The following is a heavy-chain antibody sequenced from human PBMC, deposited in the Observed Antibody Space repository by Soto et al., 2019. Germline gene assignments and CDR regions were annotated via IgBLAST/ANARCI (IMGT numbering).Heavy chain of an antibody. V-gene: IGHV4-4*07. CDR3: ARESGGSGYQYYGMDV. CDR1: GGSISSYF. D-gene: IGHD3-10*01. CDR2: INSSGST. Sequence: PSETLSLTCTVSGGSISSYFWSWIRQPAGKGLEWIGRINSSGSTSYNPSLKSRVTMSVDTSKIQFSLRLSSVTAADTAVYFCARESGGSGYQYYGMDVWGQGTTVTVSS. J-gene: IGHJ6*02.